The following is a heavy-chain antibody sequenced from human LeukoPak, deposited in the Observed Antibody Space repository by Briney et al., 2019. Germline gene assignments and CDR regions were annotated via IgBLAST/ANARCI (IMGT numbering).Heavy chain of an antibody. CDR3: ARDPYYGDYVV. J-gene: IGHJ4*02. Sequence: PGGSLRLSCVASGFAFSGYLMDWVRQAPGKGMEWVANIKEDGSVKYYADSVKGRFTISRDNAKNSLYLQMNSLSAEDTTVYYCARDPYYGDYVVWGQGTLVTVSS. CDR1: GFAFSGYL. V-gene: IGHV3-7*01. D-gene: IGHD4-17*01. CDR2: IKEDGSVK.